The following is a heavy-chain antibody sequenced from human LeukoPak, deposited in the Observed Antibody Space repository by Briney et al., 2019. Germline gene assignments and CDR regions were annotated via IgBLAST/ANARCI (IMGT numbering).Heavy chain of an antibody. J-gene: IGHJ4*02. D-gene: IGHD6-19*01. V-gene: IGHV1-24*01. CDR2: FDPEDGET. Sequence: GASVKVSCKASGGTFSSYAISWVRQAPGQGLEWMGGFDPEDGETIYAQKFQGRVTMTEDTSTDTAYMELSSLRSEDTAVYYCATHIAVAGLPFDYWGQGTLVTVSS. CDR1: GGTFSSYA. CDR3: ATHIAVAGLPFDY.